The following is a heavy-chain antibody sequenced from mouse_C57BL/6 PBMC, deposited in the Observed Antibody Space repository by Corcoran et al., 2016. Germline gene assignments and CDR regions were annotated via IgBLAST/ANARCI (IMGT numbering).Heavy chain of an antibody. CDR1: GYTFTSYW. CDR3: AIYYDYDDADAMDY. J-gene: IGHJ4*01. CDR2: IDPSDSYT. D-gene: IGHD2-4*01. Sequence: QVQLQQPGAELVKPGASVKLSCKASGYTFTSYWMQWVKQRPGQGLEWIGEIDPSDSYTNYNQKFKGKATLTVDTSSSTAYMQLSSLTSEDSAVYYCAIYYDYDDADAMDYWGQGTSVTVSS. V-gene: IGHV1-50*01.